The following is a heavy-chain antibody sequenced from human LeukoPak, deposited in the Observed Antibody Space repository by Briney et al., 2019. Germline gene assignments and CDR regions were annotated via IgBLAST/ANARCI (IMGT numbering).Heavy chain of an antibody. J-gene: IGHJ4*02. CDR1: GYTFTRFG. Sequence: ASVKVSCKASGYTFTRFGISWVRQAPGQGLEWMGWISVYNGNTKYAQNFQGRVTMTTDTSTSAAYMDLRSLRSDDTAVYYCARDGQRRDGYNFVDYWGQGTLVTVSS. CDR2: ISVYNGNT. CDR3: ARDGQRRDGYNFVDY. V-gene: IGHV1-18*01. D-gene: IGHD5-24*01.